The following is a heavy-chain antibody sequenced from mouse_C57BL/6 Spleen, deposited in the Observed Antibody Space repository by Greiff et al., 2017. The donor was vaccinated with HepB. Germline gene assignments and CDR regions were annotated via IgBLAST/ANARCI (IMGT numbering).Heavy chain of an antibody. CDR3: ARGDYDYVLWYFDV. Sequence: DVHLVESGPGLAKPSQTLSLTCSVTGYSITSDYWNWIRKFPGNKLEYMGYISYSGSTYYNPSLKSRISITRDTSKNQYYLQLNSVTTEDTATYYCARGDYDYVLWYFDVWGTGTTVTVSS. D-gene: IGHD2-4*01. CDR1: GYSITSDY. V-gene: IGHV3-8*01. CDR2: ISYSGST. J-gene: IGHJ1*03.